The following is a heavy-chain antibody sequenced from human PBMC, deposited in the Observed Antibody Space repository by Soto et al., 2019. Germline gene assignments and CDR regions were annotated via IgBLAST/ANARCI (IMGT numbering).Heavy chain of an antibody. J-gene: IGHJ3*02. V-gene: IGHV3-15*07. D-gene: IGHD6-19*01. Sequence: AGGSLRLSCAASGFTFSNAWMNWVRQAPGKGLEWVGRIKSKTDGGTTDYAAPVKGRFTISRDDSKNTPYLQMNSLKTEDTAVYYCTTGFQWLVARSAFDIWGQGTMVTVSS. CDR2: IKSKTDGGTT. CDR1: GFTFSNAW. CDR3: TTGFQWLVARSAFDI.